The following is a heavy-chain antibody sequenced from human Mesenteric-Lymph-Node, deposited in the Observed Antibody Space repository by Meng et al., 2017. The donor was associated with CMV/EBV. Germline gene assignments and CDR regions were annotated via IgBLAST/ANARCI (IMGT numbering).Heavy chain of an antibody. J-gene: IGHJ4*02. D-gene: IGHD3-3*01. V-gene: IGHV4-30-4*08. Sequence: SETLSLTCTVSGGSISSGDYYWSWIRQSPGKGLEWIGDIYHSGSTYYNPSLKSRLTISVDTSKNQFSLKLSSVTAADTAVYYCAKGEFLEWLPDYWGQGTLVTVSS. CDR3: AKGEFLEWLPDY. CDR2: IYHSGST. CDR1: GGSISSGDYY.